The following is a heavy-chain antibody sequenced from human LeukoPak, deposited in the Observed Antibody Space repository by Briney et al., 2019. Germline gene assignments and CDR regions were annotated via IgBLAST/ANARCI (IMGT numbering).Heavy chain of an antibody. V-gene: IGHV3-30-3*01. CDR2: ISYDGSNK. D-gene: IGHD2-2*01. CDR1: GFTFSSYA. CDR3: ARVRYCSSTSCATYFDY. J-gene: IGHJ4*02. Sequence: GGSLRLSCAASGFTFSSYAMHWVRQAPGKGLEWVAVISYDGSNKYYADSVKGRFTISRDNSKNTLYLQTNSLRAEDTAVYYCARVRYCSSTSCATYFDYWGQGTLVTVSS.